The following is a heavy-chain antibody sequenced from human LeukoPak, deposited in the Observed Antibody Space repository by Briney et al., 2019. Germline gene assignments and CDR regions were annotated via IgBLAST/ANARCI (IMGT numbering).Heavy chain of an antibody. D-gene: IGHD6-19*01. V-gene: IGHV5-51*01. CDR3: ARVNGWYYFDY. J-gene: IGHJ4*02. CDR2: IYPGDSDT. Sequence: GESLKISCRGSEYSFTNYWIGWVRQMPGKGLEWMGIIYPGDSDTRYSPSFQGQVTVSADKSISTAYLQWSSLKASDTAMYSCARVNGWYYFDYWGQGTLVTVSS. CDR1: EYSFTNYW.